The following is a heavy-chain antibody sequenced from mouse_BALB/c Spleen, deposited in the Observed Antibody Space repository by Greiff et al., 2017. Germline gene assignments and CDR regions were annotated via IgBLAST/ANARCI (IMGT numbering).Heavy chain of an antibody. CDR1: GYSFTSYW. V-gene: IGHV1S126*01. J-gene: IGHJ3*01. CDR2: IDPSDSET. CDR3: ARWDYYGSSYGFY. Sequence: VKLMESGPQLVRPGASVKISCKASGYSFTSYWMHWVKQRPGQGLEWIGMIDPSDSETRLNQKFKDKATLTVDKSSSTAYMQLSSPTSEDSAVYYCARWDYYGSSYGFYWGQGTLVTVSA. D-gene: IGHD1-1*01.